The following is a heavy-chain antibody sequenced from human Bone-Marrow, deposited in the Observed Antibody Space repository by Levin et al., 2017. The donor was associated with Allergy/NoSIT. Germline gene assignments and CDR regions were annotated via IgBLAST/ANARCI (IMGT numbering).Heavy chain of an antibody. D-gene: IGHD3-9*01. CDR3: ARDKRYFATFDY. CDR1: GFTFSSYA. V-gene: IGHV3-30-3*01. CDR2: ISYDGGNK. J-gene: IGHJ4*02. Sequence: GASVKVSCAASGFTFSSYAIHWVRQAPGKGLEWVAVISYDGGNKFYADSVKGRFTISRDNSKSTLYLQLNSLRAEDTAVYYCARDKRYFATFDYWGQGTLVTVSS.